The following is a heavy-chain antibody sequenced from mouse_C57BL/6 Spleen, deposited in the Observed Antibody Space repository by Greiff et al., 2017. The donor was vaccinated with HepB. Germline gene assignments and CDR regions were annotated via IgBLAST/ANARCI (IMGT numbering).Heavy chain of an antibody. D-gene: IGHD2-4*01. V-gene: IGHV5-4*03. Sequence: EVKLMESGGGLVKPGGSLKLSCAASGFTFSSYAMSWVRQTPEKRLEWVATISDGGSYTYYPDNVKGRFTISRDNAKNNLYLQMSHLKSEDTAMYYCARFPYEYDGYWYFDVWGTGTTVTVSS. CDR2: ISDGGSYT. CDR3: ARFPYEYDGYWYFDV. J-gene: IGHJ1*03. CDR1: GFTFSSYA.